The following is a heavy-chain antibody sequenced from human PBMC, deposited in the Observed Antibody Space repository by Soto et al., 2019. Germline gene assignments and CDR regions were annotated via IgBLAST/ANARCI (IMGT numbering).Heavy chain of an antibody. CDR2: IYPGDSDT. Sequence: GESQKISCQGSGYSFASYWIGWVRQIPGKDLEWMGIIYPGDSDTRYSPSFQGQVTISADKSLRTAYLQWTSLKASDTALYYCARTRSFTLGFYYDGMDVWGQGTTVTSP. J-gene: IGHJ6*02. D-gene: IGHD6-6*01. CDR1: GYSFASYW. CDR3: ARTRSFTLGFYYDGMDV. V-gene: IGHV5-51*01.